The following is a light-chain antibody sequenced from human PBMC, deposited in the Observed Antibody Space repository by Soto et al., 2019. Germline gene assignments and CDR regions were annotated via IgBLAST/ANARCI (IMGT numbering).Light chain of an antibody. Sequence: EVVLTQSPGTLSLSPGERATLSCRGSQSINNNYLAWYQQRPGQAPRLLIYGSSDRATGIPDRFSGSGSGTDFTLTISRLEPEDFAVYYCHQYGSSLPYTFGQGTKLEI. CDR2: GSS. J-gene: IGKJ2*01. CDR3: HQYGSSLPYT. CDR1: QSINNNY. V-gene: IGKV3-20*01.